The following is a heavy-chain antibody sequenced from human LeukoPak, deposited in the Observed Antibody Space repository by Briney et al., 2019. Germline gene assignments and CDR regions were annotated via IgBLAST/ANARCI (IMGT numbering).Heavy chain of an antibody. J-gene: IGHJ6*03. D-gene: IGHD2-2*01. CDR3: AREGKDIVVVPAAMRYYYYMDV. V-gene: IGHV4-59*01. CDR2: IYYSGST. CDR1: GGSISSYY. Sequence: PSETLSLTCTVSGGSISSYYWSWIRQPPGKGLEWIGYIYYSGSTNYNPSLKSRVTISVDTSKNQLSLKLSSVTAADTAVYYCAREGKDIVVVPAAMRYYYYMDVWGKGTTVTISS.